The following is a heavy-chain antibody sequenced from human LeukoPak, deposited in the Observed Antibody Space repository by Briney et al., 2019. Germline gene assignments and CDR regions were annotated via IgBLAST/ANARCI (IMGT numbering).Heavy chain of an antibody. J-gene: IGHJ6*03. CDR2: ISSSSSYI. D-gene: IGHD4-17*01. CDR1: GFTFSSYS. Sequence: GGSLRLSCAVSGFTFSSYSMNWVRQAPGKGLEWVSSISSSSSYIYYADSVKGRFTISRDNAKNSLYLQMNSLRAEDTAVYYCARDLTVTTVFYYYYYYMDVWGKGTTVTVSS. V-gene: IGHV3-21*01. CDR3: ARDLTVTTVFYYYYYYMDV.